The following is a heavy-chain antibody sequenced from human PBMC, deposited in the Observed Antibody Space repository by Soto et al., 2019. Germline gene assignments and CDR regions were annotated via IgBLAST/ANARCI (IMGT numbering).Heavy chain of an antibody. J-gene: IGHJ4*02. CDR3: AHLQADWGSYGD. D-gene: IGHD3-16*01. V-gene: IGHV2-5*02. CDR2: IYWDDDK. CDR1: GFSLSTSGVG. Sequence: QITLKESGPTLVKPTQTLTLTCTFSGFSLSTSGVGVGWIRQPPGKALEWLALIYWDDDKRYSPSLKSRLSITKDPSKQPAALTMTNIGHVDTATYYCAHLQADWGSYGDWGQGTLVTVSS.